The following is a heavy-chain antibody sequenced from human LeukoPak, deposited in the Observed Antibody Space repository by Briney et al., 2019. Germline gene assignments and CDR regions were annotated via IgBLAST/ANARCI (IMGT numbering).Heavy chain of an antibody. CDR2: IYHSGST. Sequence: SETLSLTCAVSGYSISSGYYWGWIRQPPGKGLGWIGSIYHSGSTYYDPSLKSRVTISVDTSKNQFSLKLSSVTAADTAVYYCARDGITMVRGVTSYGMDVWGKGTTVTVSS. V-gene: IGHV4-38-2*02. D-gene: IGHD3-10*01. CDR3: ARDGITMVRGVTSYGMDV. J-gene: IGHJ6*04. CDR1: GYSISSGYY.